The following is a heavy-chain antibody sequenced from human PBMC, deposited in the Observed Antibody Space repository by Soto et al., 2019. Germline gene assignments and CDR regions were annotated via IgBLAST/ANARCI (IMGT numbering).Heavy chain of an antibody. Sequence: EVRLVESGGGLVQPGSSLRLSCAASGFTFSTYTMNWVRQAPGKGLEWISHITSTSNIIYYAGSVKGRFTIPRDNAKNSLYLQMNSLRVEDTAVYYCARDKAMDDYWGQGTLVTVSS. J-gene: IGHJ4*02. D-gene: IGHD5-18*01. CDR2: ITSTSNII. CDR1: GFTFSTYT. V-gene: IGHV3-48*01. CDR3: ARDKAMDDY.